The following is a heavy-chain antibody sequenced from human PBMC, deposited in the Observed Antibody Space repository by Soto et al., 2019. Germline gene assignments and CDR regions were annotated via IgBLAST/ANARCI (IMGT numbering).Heavy chain of an antibody. Sequence: GESLKISCKASGYRFTNYWIGWVRQRPGKGLEWMGFIYPADSDTRYSPSSQGQVTFSVDTSTATAFLQWNSLKASDTAMYFCATGILGFYFDSWGQGTQVTGS. CDR1: GYRFTNYW. J-gene: IGHJ4*02. CDR2: IYPADSDT. V-gene: IGHV5-51*01. CDR3: ATGILGFYFDS.